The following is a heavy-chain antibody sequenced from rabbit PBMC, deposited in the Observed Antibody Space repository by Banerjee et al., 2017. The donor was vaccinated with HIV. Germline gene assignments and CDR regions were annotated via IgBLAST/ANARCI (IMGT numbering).Heavy chain of an antibody. V-gene: IGHV1S45*01. Sequence: QEQLVESGGGLVQPGGSLTLTCTASGFSFSSNYWLCWVRQAPGKGLEWIACIGAGSTYYATWAKGRFTISKTSSTTVTLQMTSLTAADTATYFCVRAGVYAGSSSYTGFDFNLWGQGTLVTVS. CDR2: IGAGST. CDR1: GFSFSSNYW. D-gene: IGHD8-1*01. CDR3: VRAGVYAGSSSYTGFDFNL. J-gene: IGHJ4*01.